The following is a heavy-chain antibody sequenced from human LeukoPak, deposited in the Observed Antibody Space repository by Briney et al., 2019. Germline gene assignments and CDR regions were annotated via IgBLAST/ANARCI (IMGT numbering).Heavy chain of an antibody. CDR1: RFTFSNYD. J-gene: IGHJ4*02. CDR3: AKDSAANNDPTRADY. D-gene: IGHD1-1*01. CDR2: ISSDGTNK. Sequence: PGGSLRLSCAASRFTFSNYDMHWVRQAPGKGLEWVAIISSDGTNKYYADSVRGRFTISRDNSKNTVYMQMKSVRAEDTAVYYCAKDSAANNDPTRADYWGPGPLVTVSS. V-gene: IGHV3-30*18.